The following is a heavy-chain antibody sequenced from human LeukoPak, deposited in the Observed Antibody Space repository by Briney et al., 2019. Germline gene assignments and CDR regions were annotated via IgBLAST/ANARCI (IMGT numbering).Heavy chain of an antibody. CDR2: MNPSSGNT. V-gene: IGHV1-8*01. CDR1: GYTFTSYD. J-gene: IGHJ3*02. D-gene: IGHD3-22*01. CDR3: ARSRTTSYSSGYQDAFDI. Sequence: ASVKVSCKASGYTFTSYDINWVRQATGQGLEWMGWMNPSSGNTGYAQKFQGRVTMTRNTSISTAYMELSSLRSEDTAVYYCARSRTTSYSSGYQDAFDIWGQGTMVTVSS.